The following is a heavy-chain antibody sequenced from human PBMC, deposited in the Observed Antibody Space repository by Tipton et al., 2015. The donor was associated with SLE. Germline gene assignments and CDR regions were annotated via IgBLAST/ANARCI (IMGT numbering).Heavy chain of an antibody. V-gene: IGHV3-23*01. CDR1: GFTFTSYA. CDR3: ARVGTYYDAFDI. D-gene: IGHD1-26*01. J-gene: IGHJ3*02. CDR2: ITGSGDSA. Sequence: GSLRLSCAASGFTFTSYAMHWVRQAPGKGLQWVSTITGSGDSACYTDSVRGRFNISRDSSKNTLYLQMNSLRVEDTAVYYCARVGTYYDAFDIWGQGTLVTVSS.